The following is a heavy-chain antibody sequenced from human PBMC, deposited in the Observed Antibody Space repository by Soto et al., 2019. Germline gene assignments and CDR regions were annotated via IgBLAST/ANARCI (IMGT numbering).Heavy chain of an antibody. J-gene: IGHJ4*02. CDR1: GFTFSSYA. Sequence: SGGSLRLSCAASGFTFSSYAMSWVRQAPGKGLEWVSAISGSGDSTYYADSVKGRFTISRDNSKNTLYLQMNSLRAEDTAVYYCAKDDEDYYDSSGYYPVDYWGQGTLVTVPQ. D-gene: IGHD3-22*01. V-gene: IGHV3-23*01. CDR2: ISGSGDST. CDR3: AKDDEDYYDSSGYYPVDY.